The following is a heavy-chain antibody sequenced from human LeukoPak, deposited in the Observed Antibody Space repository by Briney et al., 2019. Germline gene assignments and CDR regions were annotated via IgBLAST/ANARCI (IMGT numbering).Heavy chain of an antibody. CDR3: ASCEIYGSGSSV. D-gene: IGHD3-10*01. CDR1: GGTFSSYA. V-gene: IGHV1-69*01. J-gene: IGHJ6*04. Sequence: SVKVSCKASGGTFSSYAISWVRQAPGQGLEWMGGIIPIFGTANYAQKFQGGVTITADESTSTAYMELSSLRSEDTAVYYCASCEIYGSGSSVWGKGTTVTVSS. CDR2: IIPIFGTA.